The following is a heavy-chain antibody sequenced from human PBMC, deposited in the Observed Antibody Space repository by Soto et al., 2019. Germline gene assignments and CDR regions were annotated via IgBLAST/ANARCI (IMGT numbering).Heavy chain of an antibody. CDR1: GFTFSDYY. CDR3: ARTQNYYDSSGLGY. CDR2: ISSSSSYT. D-gene: IGHD3-22*01. Sequence: PGGSLRLSCAASGFTFSDYYMSWIRQAPGKGLEWVSYISSSSSYTNYADSVKGRFTISRDNAKNSLYLQMNSLRAEDTAVYYCARTQNYYDSSGLGYWGQGTLVTVSS. V-gene: IGHV3-11*06. J-gene: IGHJ4*02.